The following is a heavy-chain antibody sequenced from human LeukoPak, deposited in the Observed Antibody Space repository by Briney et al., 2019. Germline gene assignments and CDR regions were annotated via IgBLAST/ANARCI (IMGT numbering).Heavy chain of an antibody. D-gene: IGHD2-8*01. CDR3: AKDPNGDYIGAFDA. V-gene: IGHV3-23*01. J-gene: IGHJ3*01. Sequence: GGSLRLSCAGSGLTLRSHGMTWVRQAPGKGLEWVSSISGNGGVTTYADSVKGRFTMSRDNSRNTLYLQMDSLRAEDTAVYYCAKDPNGDYIGAFDAWGQGTMVTVSS. CDR1: GLTLRSHG. CDR2: ISGNGGVT.